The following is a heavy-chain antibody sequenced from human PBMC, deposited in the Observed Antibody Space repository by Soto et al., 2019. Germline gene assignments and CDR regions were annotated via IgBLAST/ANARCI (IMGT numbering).Heavy chain of an antibody. V-gene: IGHV4-4*02. CDR3: ARDDYGSGSYYNPGGYFDY. J-gene: IGHJ4*02. D-gene: IGHD3-10*01. CDR1: GGSISSSNW. Sequence: QVQLQESGPGLVKPSGTLSLTCAVSGGSISSSNWWSWVRQPPGKGLEWIGEIYHSGSTNYNPSLKSRVTISVDKSKNQVSLKLSSVTAADTAVYYCARDDYGSGSYYNPGGYFDYWGQGTLVTVSS. CDR2: IYHSGST.